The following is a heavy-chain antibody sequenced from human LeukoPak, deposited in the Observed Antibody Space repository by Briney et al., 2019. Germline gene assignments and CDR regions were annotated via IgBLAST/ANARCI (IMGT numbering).Heavy chain of an antibody. CDR2: ISSDGTSA. J-gene: IGHJ4*02. CDR1: GFTFSSRR. CDR3: VRLAFYEGRGHYPDH. V-gene: IGHV3-74*01. Sequence: PGGSLRLSCGASGFTFSSRRIHWVRQAPGEAPAWVARISSDGTSAVYADSVRGRFTVSRDNAKSTTFLQMDSLRAEDTAVYYCVRLAFYEGRGHYPDHWGQGTLVTVSS. D-gene: IGHD3-3*02.